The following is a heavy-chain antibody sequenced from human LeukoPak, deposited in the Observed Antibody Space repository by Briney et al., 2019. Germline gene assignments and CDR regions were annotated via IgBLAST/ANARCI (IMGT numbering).Heavy chain of an antibody. CDR1: GFRFSDYY. CDR2: LSGNTPTI. J-gene: IGHJ5*02. V-gene: IGHV3-11*04. Sequence: GGSLRLSCAASGFRFSDYYMSWIRQVPGRGLEWLAYLSGNTPTIYYAASVEGRFTISRDNDKNSLYLHMNSLRAEDTAMYYCARDHNNWNYGVIDLWGQGTLVSVSS. CDR3: ARDHNNWNYGVIDL. D-gene: IGHD1-7*01.